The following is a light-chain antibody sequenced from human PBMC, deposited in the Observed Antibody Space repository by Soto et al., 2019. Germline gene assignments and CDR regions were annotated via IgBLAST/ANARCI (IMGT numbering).Light chain of an antibody. J-gene: IGLJ1*01. Sequence: QSVLTQPPSVSAAPGQKVTISCSGSSSNIGSNYVSWYQHLPGTAPRILIYDNYKRPSGIPDRFSGFKSGTSATLGITGLQTGDEADYYCGTWDTSLRVFYVFGSGTKVTVL. CDR1: SSNIGSNY. CDR2: DNY. V-gene: IGLV1-51*01. CDR3: GTWDTSLRVFYV.